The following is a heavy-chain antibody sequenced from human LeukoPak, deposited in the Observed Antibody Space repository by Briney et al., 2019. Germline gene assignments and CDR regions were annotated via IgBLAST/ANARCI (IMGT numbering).Heavy chain of an antibody. V-gene: IGHV3-7*01. CDR3: ARDPPGAFGGVIGFDY. CDR2: IKQEGSEK. D-gene: IGHD3-16*02. Sequence: GGSLRLSCEASGYTFKGYGLTWVRQAPGKGLEWVANIKQEGSEKYYVDSVKGRFAISRDNAKNSLYLQMNSLRAEDTAVYYCARDPPGAFGGVIGFDYWGQGTLVTVSS. J-gene: IGHJ4*02. CDR1: GYTFKGYG.